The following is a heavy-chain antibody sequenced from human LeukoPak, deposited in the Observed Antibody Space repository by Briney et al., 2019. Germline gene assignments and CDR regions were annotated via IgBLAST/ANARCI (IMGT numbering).Heavy chain of an antibody. CDR1: GGSFSGYH. CDR2: INHSGST. Sequence: PSETLSLTCAVYGGSFSGYHWSWIRQPPGKGLEWIGEINHSGSTNYNPSLKSRVTISVDTSKNQFSLKLSSVTAADTAVYYCARGYANFDYWGQGTLVTVSS. J-gene: IGHJ4*02. D-gene: IGHD4-17*01. V-gene: IGHV4-34*01. CDR3: ARGYANFDY.